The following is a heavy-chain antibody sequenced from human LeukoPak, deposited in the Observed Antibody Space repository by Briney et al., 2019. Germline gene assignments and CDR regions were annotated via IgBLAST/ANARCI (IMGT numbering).Heavy chain of an antibody. CDR2: FDPEDGET. CDR3: ATPPHTSSWYTLRDY. D-gene: IGHD6-13*01. J-gene: IGHJ4*02. CDR1: GYTLTELS. V-gene: IGHV1-24*01. Sequence: ASVKVSCKVSGYTLTELSMHWVRQAPGKGLEWMGGFDPEDGETIYAQKFQGRVTMTEDTSTDTAYMELSSLRSEDTAVYYCATPPHTSSWYTLRDYWGQGTLVTVSS.